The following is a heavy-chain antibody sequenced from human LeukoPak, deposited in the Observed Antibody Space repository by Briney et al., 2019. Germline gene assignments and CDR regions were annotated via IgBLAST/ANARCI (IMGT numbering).Heavy chain of an antibody. CDR2: INQDENHR. Sequence: GGSLRLSCTASGFTLSTYWMTWVRQAPGKGLEWVASINQDENHRHYVPSARGRFTISRDNAKNSLLLQMNSLTAEDTAIYYCARSGPQAPDCYHYWGQGTQVTVSS. D-gene: IGHD2-21*02. V-gene: IGHV3-7*03. CDR1: GFTLSTYW. J-gene: IGHJ4*02. CDR3: ARSGPQAPDCYHY.